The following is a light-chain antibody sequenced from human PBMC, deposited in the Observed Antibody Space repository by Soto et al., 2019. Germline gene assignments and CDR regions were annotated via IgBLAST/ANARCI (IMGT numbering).Light chain of an antibody. CDR2: DVS. J-gene: IGLJ1*01. CDR1: SSDVGGSDY. CDR3: CSYGV. V-gene: IGLV2-14*03. Sequence: QSALTQPASVSGSPGQSITISCTGTSSDVGGSDYVSWYQHHPDKAPKLIISDVSNRPSGVSYRFSGSKSGNTASLTISGLQAEDEADYYCCSYGVFGTGTKVTVL.